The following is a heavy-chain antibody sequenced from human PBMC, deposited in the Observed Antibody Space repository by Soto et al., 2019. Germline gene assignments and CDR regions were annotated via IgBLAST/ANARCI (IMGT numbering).Heavy chain of an antibody. V-gene: IGHV4-31*03. Sequence: QVQLLESGPGLVKASETLSLTCSISGGSISSGGYYWSWVRQRPGKGLEWIGYVYFNENTYYNPSLKSRVTISVGKSKSQFSLRLSSVTAADAAVYYCARQITMARGIDFWGPGISVSVSS. J-gene: IGHJ4*02. CDR1: GGSISSGGYY. D-gene: IGHD3-10*01. CDR2: VYFNENT. CDR3: ARQITMARGIDF.